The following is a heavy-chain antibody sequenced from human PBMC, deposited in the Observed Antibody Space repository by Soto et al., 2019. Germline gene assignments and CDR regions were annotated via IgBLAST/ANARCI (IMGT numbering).Heavy chain of an antibody. D-gene: IGHD4-17*01. J-gene: IGHJ5*01. V-gene: IGHV5-51*01. Sequence: GESLKISCKASGYSFTSYWIGWVRQMPGKGLEWMGIIYPADSNTRYSPSFQGQVTISADKSISTAYLQWSSLKASDTAMYFCARDLDYGGSADCFVSCCQGLLVTVSS. CDR2: IYPADSNT. CDR3: ARDLDYGGSADCFVS. CDR1: GYSFTSYW.